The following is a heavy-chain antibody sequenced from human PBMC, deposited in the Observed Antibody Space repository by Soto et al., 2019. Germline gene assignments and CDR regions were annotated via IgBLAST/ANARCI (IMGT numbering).Heavy chain of an antibody. J-gene: IGHJ4*02. CDR1: GYTSTYYK. CDR2: VDPKNGNT. V-gene: IGHV1-8*01. Sequence: LQPGAGVKKLGASGRVSGKPSGYTSTYYKIYWIRQASGQGLEWVGLVDPKNGNTDYAQKFQGRVTVTWDTSISTAFMELSSLRSEDTAVYFCTRDDYPFGFDYWGQGTLVTVSS. CDR3: TRDDYPFGFDY. D-gene: IGHD4-17*01.